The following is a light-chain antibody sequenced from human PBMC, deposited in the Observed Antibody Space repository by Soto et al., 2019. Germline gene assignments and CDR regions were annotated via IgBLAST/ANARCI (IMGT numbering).Light chain of an antibody. Sequence: QSALTQPPSASGSPGQSVTISCTGASSDVGGYNYVSWYQQHPGKAPKLMIYEVSKRPSGVPDRFSGSKSGNTASLTVSGLQAEDEADYYCTSYAGSNHPYLFGTGTKVTVL. V-gene: IGLV2-8*01. CDR1: SSDVGGYNY. CDR3: TSYAGSNHPYL. CDR2: EVS. J-gene: IGLJ1*01.